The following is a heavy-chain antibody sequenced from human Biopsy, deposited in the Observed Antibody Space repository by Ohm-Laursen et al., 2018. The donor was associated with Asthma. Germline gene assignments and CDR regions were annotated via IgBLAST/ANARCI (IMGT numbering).Heavy chain of an antibody. CDR2: IIPIFDTP. D-gene: IGHD3-16*01. J-gene: IGHJ2*01. Sequence: GASVKVSCKASGGTFSNYSFTWVRQAPGQGLEWMGGIIPIFDTPNSAQKFQGRVTITADESTSTGYMELSSLRSEDTAVYYCARDQGDFWFFDLWGRGSLVTVSS. CDR3: ARDQGDFWFFDL. CDR1: GGTFSNYS. V-gene: IGHV1-69*13.